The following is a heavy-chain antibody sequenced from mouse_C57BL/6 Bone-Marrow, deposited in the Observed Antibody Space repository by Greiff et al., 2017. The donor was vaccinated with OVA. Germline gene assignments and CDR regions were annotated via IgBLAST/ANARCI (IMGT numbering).Heavy chain of an antibody. CDR2: IWSGGST. Sequence: QVQLKESGPGLVQPSQSLSITCTVSGFSLTSYGVHWVRQPPGKGLEWLGVIWSGGSTDYNAAFISRLSISKDNSKSQVFFIMNRLHAEDAAIYYCARYDCGYAMDYWGQGTSVTVSS. CDR3: ARYDCGYAMDY. V-gene: IGHV2-2*01. D-gene: IGHD2-4*01. J-gene: IGHJ4*01. CDR1: GFSLTSYG.